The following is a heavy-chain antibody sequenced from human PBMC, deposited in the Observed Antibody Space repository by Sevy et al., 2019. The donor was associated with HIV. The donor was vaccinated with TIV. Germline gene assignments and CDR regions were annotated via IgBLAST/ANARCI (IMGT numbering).Heavy chain of an antibody. V-gene: IGHV3-53*01. CDR3: ARDVSYDRSGYYSWFVGFQH. J-gene: IGHJ1*01. CDR1: GFTVSSNY. D-gene: IGHD3-22*01. Sequence: GGSLRLSCAASGFTVSSNYMSWVRQAPGKGLEWVSVIYSGGSTYYADSVKDRFTISTDNSKNTLYLQMNSLRAEDTAVYYCARDVSYDRSGYYSWFVGFQHWGQGTLVTVSS. CDR2: IYSGGST.